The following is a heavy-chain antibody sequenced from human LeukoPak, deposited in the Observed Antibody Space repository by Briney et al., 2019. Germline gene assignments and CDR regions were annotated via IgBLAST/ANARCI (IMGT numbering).Heavy chain of an antibody. D-gene: IGHD6-13*01. V-gene: IGHV3-33*01. Sequence: GGSLRLSCAASGFTFSSYGMHWVRQAPGKGLEWVAVIWYDGSNKYYADSVKGRFTISRDNSKNTLYLQMNSLRAEDTAVYYSASAGIAAAGTGLTDYWGQGTLVTVSS. CDR1: GFTFSSYG. J-gene: IGHJ4*02. CDR2: IWYDGSNK. CDR3: ASAGIAAAGTGLTDY.